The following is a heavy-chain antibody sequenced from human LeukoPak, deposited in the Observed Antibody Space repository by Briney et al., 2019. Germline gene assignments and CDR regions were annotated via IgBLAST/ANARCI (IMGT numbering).Heavy chain of an antibody. V-gene: IGHV3-23*01. J-gene: IGHJ4*02. CDR3: AKDFYDILPGCLDD. CDR1: GFTFSSYA. D-gene: IGHD3-9*01. CDR2: ISGSGGST. Sequence: GGSLRLSCAASGFTFSSYAMRWARQPPGKGLEWVSAISGSGGSTYYADSVKGRFTISRDNSKSTLYLQMNSLRAEDTALYYCAKDFYDILPGCLDDWGQGPLVTVSS.